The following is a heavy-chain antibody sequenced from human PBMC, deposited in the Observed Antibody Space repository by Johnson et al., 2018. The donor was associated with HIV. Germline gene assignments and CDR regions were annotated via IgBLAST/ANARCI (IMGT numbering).Heavy chain of an antibody. CDR3: AKDPFSFGVAMTAFDI. V-gene: IGHV3-9*01. J-gene: IGHJ3*02. CDR1: GFNFDDFA. Sequence: VQLVESGGGLVQPGRSLRLSCTASGFNFDDFAMHWVRQAPGKGLEWVSSISWNRASVAYAASVKGRFTISRDSAKKSLYLQMNSLRAEDTALYYCAKDPFSFGVAMTAFDIWGQGTSVAVSS. CDR2: ISWNRASV. D-gene: IGHD3-3*01.